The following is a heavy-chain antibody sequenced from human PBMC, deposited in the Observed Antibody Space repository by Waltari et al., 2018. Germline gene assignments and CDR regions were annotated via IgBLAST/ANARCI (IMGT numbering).Heavy chain of an antibody. D-gene: IGHD3-9*01. CDR3: ATGGYDIWTHSYVGYLDL. CDR1: GASTNSYY. Sequence: QVQLQQSGPGLVRPSETLSLTCTVSGASTNSYYWSWVRQPAGQGLEWIGRVYRRGSIIYNSSLESRVTMSVDSSLRQFSLKMTSVTAADTAVYYCATGGYDIWTHSYVGYLDLWGRGTLVTVSS. V-gene: IGHV4-4*07. J-gene: IGHJ2*01. CDR2: VYRRGSI.